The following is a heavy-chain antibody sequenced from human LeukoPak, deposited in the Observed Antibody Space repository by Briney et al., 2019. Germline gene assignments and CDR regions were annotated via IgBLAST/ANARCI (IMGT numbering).Heavy chain of an antibody. V-gene: IGHV4-34*01. CDR2: INHSGST. Sequence: PSETLSLTCAVYGGSFSGYYWSWIRQPPGKGLEWIGEINHSGSTNYNPSLKSRVTISVDTSKNQFSLKLSSVTAADTAVYYCARGHISSGETPWGQGTLVTVS. CDR3: ARGHISSGETP. J-gene: IGHJ5*02. D-gene: IGHD6-19*01. CDR1: GGSFSGYY.